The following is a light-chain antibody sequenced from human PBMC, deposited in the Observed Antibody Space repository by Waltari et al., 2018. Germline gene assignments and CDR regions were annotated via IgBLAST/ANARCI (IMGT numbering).Light chain of an antibody. CDR1: QSISTY. J-gene: IGKJ4*01. CDR2: SAS. CDR3: QQSYRSPQT. Sequence: DIQLTQSPSSVPASVVDRVTITCRASQSISTYLHWYQQKPGNPPKLLIHSASTLQSGVPLRFSGTGSGTDFTLTISSLQPEDFASYYCQQSYRSPQTFGGGTKVEIK. V-gene: IGKV1-39*01.